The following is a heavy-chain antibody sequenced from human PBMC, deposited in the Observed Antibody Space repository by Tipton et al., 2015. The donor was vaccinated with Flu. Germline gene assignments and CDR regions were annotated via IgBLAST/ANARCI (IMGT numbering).Heavy chain of an antibody. V-gene: IGHV4-38-2*01. CDR2: VHQHGST. Sequence: TLSLTCSVSGDSIGSRYFWGWIRQPPGKGLEWIGNVHQHGSTYHNPSLRSRLTISVDTSKNQFSLRLSSVTAADTAVYYCARHTGDSVRGVIDYWGQGTLVTVSS. D-gene: IGHD3-10*02. J-gene: IGHJ4*02. CDR1: GDSIGSRYF. CDR3: ARHTGDSVRGVIDY.